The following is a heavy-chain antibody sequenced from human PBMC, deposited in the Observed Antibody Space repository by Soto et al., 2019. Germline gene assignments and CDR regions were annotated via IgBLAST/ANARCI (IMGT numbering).Heavy chain of an antibody. J-gene: IGHJ3*02. CDR1: GDSIRSSSYY. D-gene: IGHD3-16*01. V-gene: IGHV4-39*01. Sequence: QLQLQESGPGLVKPSETLSLTCSVSGDSIRSSSYYWGWIRQSPGKGLEWIGTIDNKGSTYYKSSLKTRVNISADMSKNQFSLRVTSVTAADTGVFYCATLGRLAFDIWGQGKAVNVSS. CDR2: IDNKGST. CDR3: ATLGRLAFDI.